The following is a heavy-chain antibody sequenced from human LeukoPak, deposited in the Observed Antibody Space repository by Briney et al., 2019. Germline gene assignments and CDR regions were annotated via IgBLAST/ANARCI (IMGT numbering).Heavy chain of an antibody. D-gene: IGHD3-9*01. CDR3: ARGRLRYHQFDP. CDR2: INHSGST. Sequence: PSETLSFTCAVYGGSFSGYYWSWIRQPPGKGLEWIGEINHSGSTNYNPSLKSRVTISVDTSKNQFSLKLSSVTAADTAVYHCARGRLRYHQFDPWGQGTLVTVSS. V-gene: IGHV4-34*01. CDR1: GGSFSGYY. J-gene: IGHJ5*02.